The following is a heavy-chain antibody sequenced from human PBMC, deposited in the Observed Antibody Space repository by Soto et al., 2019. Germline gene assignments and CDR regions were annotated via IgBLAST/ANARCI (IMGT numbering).Heavy chain of an antibody. J-gene: IGHJ6*02. CDR1: GGTFRTNA. CDR2: IIPIFPTP. CDR3: ARDKARQPLGGNSYYIMDG. D-gene: IGHD3-3*02. V-gene: IGHV1-69*12. Sequence: QVQLVQSGAEVKKPGSSVKISCKASGGTFRTNAFSWVRQAPGQGLEWMGGIIPIFPTPDYEQKFQGGVTLTADESRTTTNMQLGSLISADTATYYFARDKARQPLGGNSYYIMDGWGQGNTVTVSS.